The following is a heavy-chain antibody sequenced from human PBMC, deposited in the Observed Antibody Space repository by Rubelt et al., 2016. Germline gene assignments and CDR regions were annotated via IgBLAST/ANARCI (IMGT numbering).Heavy chain of an antibody. CDR2: ITHSGST. J-gene: IGHJ4*02. CDR3: ARHRASDPTAVFDY. CDR1: GGSFSGYF. D-gene: IGHD2-2*01. Sequence: QVQLQQWGAGLLKPSETLSLTCGVYGGSFSGYFWSWIRQSPGTGLEWIGEITHSGSTTYNPSLKSRVTISVDTSKDQFSLKGSCVTTADTAVYYCARHRASDPTAVFDYWGQGTLVTVSS. V-gene: IGHV4-34*01.